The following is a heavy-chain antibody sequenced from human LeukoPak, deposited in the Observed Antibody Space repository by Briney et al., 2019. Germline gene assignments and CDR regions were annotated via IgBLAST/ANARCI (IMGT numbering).Heavy chain of an antibody. V-gene: IGHV3-30*18. Sequence: GSLRLSCAASGFTFSNYGMHWVRQAPGKGPEGVAVISSGGRNKFYTDSVKGRFTISRDDSKNTLYLQMNSLRVEDTAVYYCAKEFAAIVALDYWGQGTLITVSS. CDR2: ISSGGRNK. J-gene: IGHJ4*02. CDR1: GFTFSNYG. CDR3: AKEFAAIVALDY. D-gene: IGHD3-22*01.